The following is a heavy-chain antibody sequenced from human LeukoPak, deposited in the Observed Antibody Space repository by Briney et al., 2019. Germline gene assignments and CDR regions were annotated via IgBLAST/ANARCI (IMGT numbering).Heavy chain of an antibody. V-gene: IGHV4-38-2*02. Sequence: PSETLSLTCTVSGYSINSGHFWGWVRQPPGKGPGWIGSIFHTGDVYYNPSLRSRVTVPVGTSRNQVSLKVTSVTAADTALYYCARVVASTSIDSWGQGILVTVSS. CDR2: IFHTGDV. CDR3: ARVVASTSIDS. CDR1: GYSINSGHF. D-gene: IGHD2-15*01. J-gene: IGHJ4*02.